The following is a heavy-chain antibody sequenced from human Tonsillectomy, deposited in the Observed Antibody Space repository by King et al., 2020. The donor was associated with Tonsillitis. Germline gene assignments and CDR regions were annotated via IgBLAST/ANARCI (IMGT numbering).Heavy chain of an antibody. J-gene: IGHJ5*02. V-gene: IGHV3-21*01. CDR2: ISVNDNDV. CDR3: ARGPLLQHFDRGYNWFDP. D-gene: IGHD3-9*01. CDR1: GFTFKIFS. Sequence: QLVQSGGGLVKPGGSLRLSCEASGFTFKIFSMTWVRQAPGKGLEWVSSISVNDNDVYYIDSVKGRFTVSRDDAKNSLYLQLNSLRAEDTAIYYCARGPLLQHFDRGYNWFDPWGQGTLVTVSS.